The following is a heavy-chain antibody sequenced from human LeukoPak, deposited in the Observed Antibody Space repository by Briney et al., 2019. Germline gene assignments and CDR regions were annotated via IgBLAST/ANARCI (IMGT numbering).Heavy chain of an antibody. D-gene: IGHD2-2*02. V-gene: IGHV3-49*04. J-gene: IGHJ3*02. Sequence: GGSLRLPCTASGFTFGDYTMSWVRQAPGKGLEWVGFIRSKAYGGTTEYAASVKGIFTISRDDSKSIAFLQMNSLKTEDTAVYYCTRETGDIVAVPAAIGAFDIWGQGTMVTVSS. CDR1: GFTFGDYT. CDR3: TRETGDIVAVPAAIGAFDI. CDR2: IRSKAYGGTT.